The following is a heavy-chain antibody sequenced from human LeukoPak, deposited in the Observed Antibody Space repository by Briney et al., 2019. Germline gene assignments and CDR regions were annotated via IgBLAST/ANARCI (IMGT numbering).Heavy chain of an antibody. J-gene: IGHJ4*02. CDR2: IPCDGSNK. D-gene: IGHD6-13*01. Sequence: GGSLRLSCAASGFTFSSYAMHWVRQAPGKGLEWVAVIPCDGSNKYYADSVKGRFTISRDNSKNTLYLQMNSLRAEDTAVYYCARVRVAAAVTPFFDYWGQGTLVTVSS. CDR1: GFTFSSYA. CDR3: ARVRVAAAVTPFFDY. V-gene: IGHV3-30*04.